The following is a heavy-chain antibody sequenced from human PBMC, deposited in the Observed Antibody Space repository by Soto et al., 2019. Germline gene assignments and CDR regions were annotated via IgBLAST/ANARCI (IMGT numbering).Heavy chain of an antibody. V-gene: IGHV4-31*03. Sequence: PSETLSLTCTVSGGSISSGGYYWSWIRQHPGKGLEWIGYIYYSGSTYYNPSLKSRVTESVDTSKNQFSLKLSSVTAADTAVYYCARDPGDSSRWTGDKWYDPWGQGTLVTVSS. D-gene: IGHD6-13*01. CDR1: GGSISSGGYY. J-gene: IGHJ5*02. CDR2: IYYSGST. CDR3: ARDPGDSSRWTGDKWYDP.